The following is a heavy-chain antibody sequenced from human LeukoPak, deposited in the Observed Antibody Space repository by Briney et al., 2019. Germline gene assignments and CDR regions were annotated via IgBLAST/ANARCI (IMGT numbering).Heavy chain of an antibody. CDR3: ARSLYYDILTGNFDY. D-gene: IGHD3-9*01. CDR1: GFTFSSYA. CDR2: ISYDGSNK. J-gene: IGHJ4*02. V-gene: IGHV3-30*04. Sequence: GGSLRLSCAASGFTFSSYAMHWVRQAPGKGPEWVAVISYDGSNKYYADSVKGRFTISRDNSKNTLYLQMNSLRAEDTAVYYCARSLYYDILTGNFDYWGQGTLVTVSS.